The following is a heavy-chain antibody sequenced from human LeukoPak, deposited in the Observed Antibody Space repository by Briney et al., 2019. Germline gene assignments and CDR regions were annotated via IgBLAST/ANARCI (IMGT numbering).Heavy chain of an antibody. D-gene: IGHD6-6*01. CDR3: ARSRYSSSSGGIDY. Sequence: GGSLRPSCVASGFTFGDYWMHWVRQTPGKGLVWVSRINGDGETTDYADSVKGRFAISRDSDTLYLQMSGLSVEDTAVYYCARSRYSSSSGGIDYWGQGTMVTVSS. CDR2: INGDGETT. CDR1: GFTFGDYW. J-gene: IGHJ4*02. V-gene: IGHV3-74*01.